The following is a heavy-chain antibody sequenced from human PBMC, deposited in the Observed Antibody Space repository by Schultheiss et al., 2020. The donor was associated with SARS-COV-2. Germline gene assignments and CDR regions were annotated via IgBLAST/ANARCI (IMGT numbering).Heavy chain of an antibody. D-gene: IGHD6-19*01. CDR3: ARDREGIAVAGNDAFDI. CDR1: GFTVSSNY. V-gene: IGHV4-59*02. Sequence: GSLRLSCAASGFTVSSNYMSWVRQAPGKGLEWIGYIYYSGSTNYNPSLKSRVTISVDTSKNQFSLKLSSVTAADTAVYYCARDREGIAVAGNDAFDIWGQGTMVTVSS. CDR2: IYYSGST. J-gene: IGHJ3*02.